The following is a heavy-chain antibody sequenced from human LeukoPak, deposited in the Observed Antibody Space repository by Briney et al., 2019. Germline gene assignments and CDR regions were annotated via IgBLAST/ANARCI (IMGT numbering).Heavy chain of an antibody. Sequence: PGGSPRLSCAASGFTFSSYAMSWVRQAPGKGLEWVSAISGSGGSTYYADSVKGRFTISRDNSKNTLYLQMNSLRAEDTAVYYCAKRPGYSGSWDYWGQGTLVTVSS. V-gene: IGHV3-23*01. D-gene: IGHD1-26*01. CDR3: AKRPGYSGSWDY. CDR1: GFTFSSYA. CDR2: ISGSGGST. J-gene: IGHJ4*02.